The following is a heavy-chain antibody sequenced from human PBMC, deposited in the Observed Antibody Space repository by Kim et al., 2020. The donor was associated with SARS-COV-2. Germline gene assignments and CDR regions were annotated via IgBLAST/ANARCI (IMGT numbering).Heavy chain of an antibody. CDR1: GFTFSSYW. CDR3: ARGPWTLGYCSSTSCDLLDY. J-gene: IGHJ4*02. D-gene: IGHD2-2*01. CDR2: INSDGSST. Sequence: GGSLRLSCAASGFTFSSYWMHWVRQAPGKGLVWVSRINSDGSSTSYADSVKGRFTISRDNAKNTLYLQMNSLRAEDTAVYYCARGPWTLGYCSSTSCDLLDYRGQGTLVTVSS. V-gene: IGHV3-74*01.